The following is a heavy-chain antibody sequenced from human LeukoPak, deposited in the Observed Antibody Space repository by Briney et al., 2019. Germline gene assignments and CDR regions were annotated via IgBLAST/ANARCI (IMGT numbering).Heavy chain of an antibody. J-gene: IGHJ4*02. CDR1: GGSVSSYY. V-gene: IGHV4-59*08. D-gene: IGHD1-14*01. Sequence: PSETLSLTCSVSGGSVSSYYWSWTRQSPGKGLEWIGYIHNSGRTNYNPSLKSRVTGFVDTSKNQVSLRLSSVTAADTAVYYCARHGTISSESYFDYWGQGALVTVSS. CDR2: IHNSGRT. CDR3: ARHGTISSESYFDY.